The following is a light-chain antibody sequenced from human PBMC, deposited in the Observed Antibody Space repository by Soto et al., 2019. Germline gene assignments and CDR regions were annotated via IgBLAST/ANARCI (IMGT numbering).Light chain of an antibody. CDR3: QHRTNWPA. CDR1: QSVSRN. V-gene: IGKV3-11*01. CDR2: DAS. J-gene: IGKJ4*01. Sequence: EIVLTQSPATLSFFPGERATRSCRASQSVSRNLAWYQQKPGQAPRLLIYDASARATGIPARFSGSGSGTDFTLTISSLEPEDFAVYYCQHRTNWPAFGGGTKMDIK.